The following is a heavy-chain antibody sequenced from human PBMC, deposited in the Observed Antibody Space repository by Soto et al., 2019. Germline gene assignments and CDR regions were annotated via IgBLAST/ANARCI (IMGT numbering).Heavy chain of an antibody. CDR1: GFTFSSYA. J-gene: IGHJ4*02. D-gene: IGHD2-15*01. V-gene: IGHV3-23*01. Sequence: LRLSCAASGFTFSSYAMSWVRRAPGGGLQWVSGLSASGGSTFYADSVKGRFTISRDNSKNTLYLQMSSLRAEDTAVYYCAKEPCSSGNCYPHWGQGTQVTVSS. CDR2: LSASGGST. CDR3: AKEPCSSGNCYPH.